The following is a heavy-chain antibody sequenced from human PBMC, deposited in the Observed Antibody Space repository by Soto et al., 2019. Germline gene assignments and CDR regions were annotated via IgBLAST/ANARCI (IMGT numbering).Heavy chain of an antibody. Sequence: GGSLRLSCAASGFTFSSYWMSWVRQAPGKGLEWVANIKQDGSEKYYVDSVKGRFTISRDNAKNSLYLQMNSLRAEDTAVYYCARFTWLQLWPDAFDIWGQGTMVTVSS. CDR3: ARFTWLQLWPDAFDI. CDR2: IKQDGSEK. J-gene: IGHJ3*02. V-gene: IGHV3-7*03. CDR1: GFTFSSYW. D-gene: IGHD5-18*01.